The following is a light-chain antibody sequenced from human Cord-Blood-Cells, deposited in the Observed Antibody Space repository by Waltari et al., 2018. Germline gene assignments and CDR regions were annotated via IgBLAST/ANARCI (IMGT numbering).Light chain of an antibody. CDR1: SSNLGSNT. CDR2: SNN. J-gene: IGLJ3*02. CDR3: AAWDDSLNGPNWV. Sequence: QSVLTQPPSASGTPGQRVTISCSGRSSNLGSNTVNWYQQLPGTAPKLLTYSNNQRPSGVPDRFSGSKSGTSASLAISGLQSEDEADYYCAAWDDSLNGPNWVFGGGTKLTVL. V-gene: IGLV1-44*01.